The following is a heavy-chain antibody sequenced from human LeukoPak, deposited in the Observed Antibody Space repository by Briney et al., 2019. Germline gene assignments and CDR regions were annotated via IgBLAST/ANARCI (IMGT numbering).Heavy chain of an antibody. V-gene: IGHV4-38-2*02. J-gene: IGHJ4*02. CDR3: AKSCGDGSCYGFDY. D-gene: IGHD2-15*01. CDR1: GYSISSGYY. Sequence: SETLSLTCTVSGYSISSGYYWGWIRQPPGKGLEWIGSIYHSGSTFYNPSLKSRVTISVDTSKNQFSLKLSSVTAADTAVYYCAKSCGDGSCYGFDYWGQGTLVTVSS. CDR2: IYHSGST.